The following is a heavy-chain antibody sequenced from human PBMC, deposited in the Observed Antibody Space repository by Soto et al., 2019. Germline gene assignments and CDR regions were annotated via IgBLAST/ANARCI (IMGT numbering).Heavy chain of an antibody. V-gene: IGHV3-53*01. CDR2: IYSGGTA. CDR1: GFTFSSYA. J-gene: IGHJ4*02. CDR3: HGYGY. Sequence: GESLKISCAASGFTFSSYAMSWVRQAPGKGLEWVSVIYSGGTAFYADSVKGRFTISRDNSKNTLYLQMNSLRAEDTAVYYCHGYGYWGQGTLVTVSS. D-gene: IGHD5-12*01.